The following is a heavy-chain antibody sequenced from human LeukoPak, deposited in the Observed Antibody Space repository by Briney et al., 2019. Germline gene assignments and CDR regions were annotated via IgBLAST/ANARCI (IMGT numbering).Heavy chain of an antibody. J-gene: IGHJ6*03. V-gene: IGHV4-34*01. Sequence: SETLSLTCAVYGGSFSGYYWSWIRQSPGKGLEWIGEISHSGTTNYNPSLESRVFISVDTSKSQFSLRLTSVTAADTAVYYCARSYYYIDVWGKGTTVTVSS. CDR3: ARSYYYIDV. CDR1: GGSFSGYY. CDR2: ISHSGTT.